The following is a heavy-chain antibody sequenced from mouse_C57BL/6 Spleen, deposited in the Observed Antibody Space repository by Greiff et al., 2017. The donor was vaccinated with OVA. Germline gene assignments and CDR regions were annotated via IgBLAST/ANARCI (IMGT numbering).Heavy chain of an antibody. CDR1: GFNIKDDY. CDR2: IDPENGDT. CDR3: TAYYYGSSYGDAMDY. V-gene: IGHV14-4*01. J-gene: IGHJ4*01. Sequence: VQLQQSGAELVRPGASVKLSCTASGFNIKDDYMHWVKQRPEQGLEWIGWIDPENGDTEYASKFQGKATITADTSSNTAYLQLSSLTSEDTAVYYCTAYYYGSSYGDAMDYWGQGTSVTVSS. D-gene: IGHD1-1*01.